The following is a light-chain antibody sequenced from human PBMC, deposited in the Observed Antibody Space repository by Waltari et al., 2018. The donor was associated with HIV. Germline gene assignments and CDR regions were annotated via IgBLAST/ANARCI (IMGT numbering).Light chain of an antibody. Sequence: QSVLTQPPSVSGAPGQRVPISCTGSPSNIGADYDVPWYQQIPGTAPKLLISGNKNRPSGVPDRFSASKSGTSASLTITGLQAEDEADYFCQSYDITLSASVVFGGGTKLTVL. J-gene: IGLJ2*01. CDR2: GNK. CDR1: PSNIGADYD. V-gene: IGLV1-40*01. CDR3: QSYDITLSASVV.